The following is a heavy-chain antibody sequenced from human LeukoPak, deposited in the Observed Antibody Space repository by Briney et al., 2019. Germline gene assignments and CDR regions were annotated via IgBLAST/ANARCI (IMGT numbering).Heavy chain of an antibody. CDR2: ISGSGGST. Sequence: GGSLRLFCAVSGFTFSSYAMSWVRRAPGRGLEWVSAISGSGGSTYYADSVKDRLTISRDNSKNTLYLQMNSLRAEDTAVYYCAKDISRVPGARSTVGSAFDIWGQGTMVTVSS. V-gene: IGHV3-23*01. CDR3: AKDISRVPGARSTVGSAFDI. J-gene: IGHJ3*02. D-gene: IGHD1-26*01. CDR1: GFTFSSYA.